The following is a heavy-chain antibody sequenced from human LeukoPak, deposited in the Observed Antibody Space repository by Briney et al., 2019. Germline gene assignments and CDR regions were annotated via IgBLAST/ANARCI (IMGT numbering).Heavy chain of an antibody. Sequence: ASVRVSCKASGYTFTGYYMHWVRQAPGQGLEWMGWINTNSGGTNYAQKSQGRVTMTRDTSISTAYMELSRLRSDDTAVYYCAREETRSLLAYCGGDCYAREYYFDYWGQGTLVTVSS. CDR2: INTNSGGT. J-gene: IGHJ4*02. CDR1: GYTFTGYY. CDR3: AREETRSLLAYCGGDCYAREYYFDY. D-gene: IGHD2-21*02. V-gene: IGHV1-2*02.